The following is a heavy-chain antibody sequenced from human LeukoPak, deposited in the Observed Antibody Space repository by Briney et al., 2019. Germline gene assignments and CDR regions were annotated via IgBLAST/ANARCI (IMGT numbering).Heavy chain of an antibody. CDR3: ARDSLDYGDYPKATYFFFFDL. CDR1: GGSISSGDYY. J-gene: IGHJ2*01. V-gene: IGHV4-30-4*08. Sequence: SETLSLTCTVSGGSISSGDYYWSWIRQPPGKGLEWIGYIYYSGSTYYNPSLKSRVTISVDTSKNQFSLKLSSVTAADTAVYYSARDSLDYGDYPKATYFFFFDLWGRGTLVTVSS. CDR2: IYYSGST. D-gene: IGHD4-17*01.